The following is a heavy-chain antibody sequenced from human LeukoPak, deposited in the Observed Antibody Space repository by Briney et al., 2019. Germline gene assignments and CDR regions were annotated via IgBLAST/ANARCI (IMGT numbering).Heavy chain of an antibody. CDR3: ARDSLDGSGYYSLAFDY. CDR2: ISYDGSNK. J-gene: IGHJ4*02. Sequence: PGRSLRLSCAASGFTFSSYAMHWVRQAPGKGLEWVAVISYDGSNKYYADSAKGRFTISRDNSKNTLYLQMNSLRAEDTAVYYCARDSLDGSGYYSLAFDYWGQGTLVTVSS. CDR1: GFTFSSYA. D-gene: IGHD3-22*01. V-gene: IGHV3-30-3*01.